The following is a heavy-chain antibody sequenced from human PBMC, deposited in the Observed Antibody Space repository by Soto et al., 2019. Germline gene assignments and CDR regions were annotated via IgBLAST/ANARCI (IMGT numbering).Heavy chain of an antibody. CDR1: VFSVDTTYC. V-gene: IGHV1-2*02. J-gene: IGHJ4*01. Sequence: ASVKVSCKASVFSVDTTYCIHWVRRAPGQGLEWMGSINPNSGDTNYAQNFQGRVTMTRDTSISTAYMEVSSLTSDDTAVYYCGSPRSGPSPDVGHWGHGTVVTVSS. CDR3: GSPRSGPSPDVGH. CDR2: INPNSGDT. D-gene: IGHD2-15*01.